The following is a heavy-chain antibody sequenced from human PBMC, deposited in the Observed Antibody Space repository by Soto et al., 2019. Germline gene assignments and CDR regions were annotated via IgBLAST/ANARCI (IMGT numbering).Heavy chain of an antibody. D-gene: IGHD6-19*01. CDR3: ARDQVQYGSGYYTRYYGLDV. V-gene: IGHV3-30-3*01. J-gene: IGHJ6*02. CDR2: ISFDGINK. Sequence: HVQLVQSGGGVVQPGRSLRLSCAASGFTFSRFAMYWVRQSPGKGLEWVAVISFDGINKYYADSVKGRFTISRDISKSTLYLQLNSMRDEDTAVYYCARDQVQYGSGYYTRYYGLDVWGQGATVTVSS. CDR1: GFTFSRFA.